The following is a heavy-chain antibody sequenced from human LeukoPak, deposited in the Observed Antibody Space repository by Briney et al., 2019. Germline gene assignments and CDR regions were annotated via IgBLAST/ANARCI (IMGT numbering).Heavy chain of an antibody. V-gene: IGHV5-51*01. Sequence: GASLKISCKASGYSFTTYWIRWVRQMPGKGLEWMGFIYPGNSDTKYSPSFEGQVTISADKSISTAYLQWSSLMASDTAMYYCASHELYCSGGSCRNYWGQGTLVTVSS. CDR3: ASHELYCSGGSCRNY. D-gene: IGHD2-15*01. CDR2: IYPGNSDT. CDR1: GYSFTTYW. J-gene: IGHJ4*02.